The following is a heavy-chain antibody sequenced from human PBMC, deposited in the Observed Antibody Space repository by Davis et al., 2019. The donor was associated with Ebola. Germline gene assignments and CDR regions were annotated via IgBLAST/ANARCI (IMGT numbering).Heavy chain of an antibody. J-gene: IGHJ4*02. CDR2: ISDNGKTK. CDR3: ARGSAAVFGHIAF. Sequence: GESLKISCAASGFTFSDYEMYWVRQTPGKGLEWIAYISDNGKTKYYEESLKGRITISRGNSKNSLHLEMSGLRVDDTSVYYCARGSAAVFGHIAFWGQGTPVTVSS. CDR1: GFTFSDYE. D-gene: IGHD2-2*01. V-gene: IGHV3-48*03.